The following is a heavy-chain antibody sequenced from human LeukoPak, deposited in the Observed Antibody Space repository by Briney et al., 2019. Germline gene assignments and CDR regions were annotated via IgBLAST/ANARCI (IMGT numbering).Heavy chain of an antibody. CDR3: AGHHPRNTVDF. CDR1: GGSISSYY. CDR2: ISDIGSI. Sequence: SETLSLTCTDSGGSISSYYWSWIRQPPGKGLEWIAYISDIGSINYNPSLKSRVTISLDTSKNQFSLKLSSVTAADTAVYYCAGHHPRNTVDFWGQGTLVTVPS. J-gene: IGHJ4*02. V-gene: IGHV4-59*08. D-gene: IGHD2/OR15-2a*01.